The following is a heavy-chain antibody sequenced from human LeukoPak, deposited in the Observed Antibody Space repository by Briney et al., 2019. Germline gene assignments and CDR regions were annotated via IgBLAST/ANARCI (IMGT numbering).Heavy chain of an antibody. V-gene: IGHV1-69*13. J-gene: IGHJ3*01. CDR2: ILPLLGST. CDR1: GGTFNSHT. D-gene: IGHD3-10*01. CDR3: TRSEGNDAFDV. Sequence: ASVKVSCKASGGTFNSHTLGWVRQAPGQGLEWMGGILPLLGSTNVAQKFQGKVSFTADATTATGYMELTSLTSDDTAIYFCTRSEGNDAFDVWGQGTMVIV.